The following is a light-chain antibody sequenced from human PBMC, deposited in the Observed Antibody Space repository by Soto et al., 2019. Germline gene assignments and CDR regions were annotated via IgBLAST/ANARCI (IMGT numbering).Light chain of an antibody. Sequence: EIVLTQSPDTLSLSPGESATLSCRASQSVKNYLAWYQQKPGQTPRLLIYDAYNRAPGIPARFTGSASGTDFTLTISSLEPEDFAVYYCQQRTKWEVTFGGGSRVDMK. V-gene: IGKV3-11*01. CDR2: DAY. CDR1: QSVKNY. J-gene: IGKJ4*01. CDR3: QQRTKWEVT.